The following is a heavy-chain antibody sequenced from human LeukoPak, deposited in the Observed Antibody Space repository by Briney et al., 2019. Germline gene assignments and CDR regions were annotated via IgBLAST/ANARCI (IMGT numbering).Heavy chain of an antibody. J-gene: IGHJ4*02. CDR2: IYHSGST. CDR1: GYSISSGYY. CDR3: ARIPYYYDSSGYYYVDY. V-gene: IGHV4-38-2*01. D-gene: IGHD3-22*01. Sequence: SETLSLTCAVSGYSISSGYYWGWIRQPPGKGLEWIGNIYHSGSTYYNPSLKSRVTISVDTSKNQFSLKLSSVTAADTAVYYCARIPYYYDSSGYYYVDYWGQGTLVTVSS.